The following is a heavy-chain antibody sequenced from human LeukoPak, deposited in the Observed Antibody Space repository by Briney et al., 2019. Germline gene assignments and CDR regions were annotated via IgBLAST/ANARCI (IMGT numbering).Heavy chain of an antibody. CDR3: ARERGGFGGYLPYYYLDV. D-gene: IGHD5-12*01. J-gene: IGHJ6*03. CDR1: GFTFSSYW. V-gene: IGHV3-7*01. CDR2: IKQDGSEK. Sequence: GGSLRLSCAASGFTFSSYWMSWVRQAPGKGLEWVANIKQDGSEKYYVDSVKGRFTISRDNTKNSLYLQMNSLRAEDTAIYYCARERGGFGGYLPYYYLDVWGKGTTVNVSS.